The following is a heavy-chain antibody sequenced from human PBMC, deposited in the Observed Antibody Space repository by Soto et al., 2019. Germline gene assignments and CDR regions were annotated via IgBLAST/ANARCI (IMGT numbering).Heavy chain of an antibody. CDR3: ARDFTGTGTFDY. V-gene: IGHV3-30-3*01. CDR1: GFTFSSYS. Sequence: XVSLRLSCAASGFTFSSYSMQWVRQAPDKGLEWVAVISYDGYNKYYVDSVKGRFTISRDNSKNTLYLQMNSLRAEDTAIYYCARDFTGTGTFDYWGHGTLVTVSS. D-gene: IGHD1-1*01. CDR2: ISYDGYNK. J-gene: IGHJ4*01.